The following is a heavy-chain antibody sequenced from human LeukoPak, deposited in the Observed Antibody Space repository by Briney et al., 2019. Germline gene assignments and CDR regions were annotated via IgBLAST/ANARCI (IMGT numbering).Heavy chain of an antibody. J-gene: IGHJ4*02. V-gene: IGHV3-13*01. CDR2: IGTAGDT. Sequence: GGSLRLSCAASGFTFSSYDMHWVRQATGKGLEWVSAIGTAGDTYYPGSVKGRFTISKENAKNSLYLQMNSLRAGDTAVYYCARGDSSGSIDYWGQGTLVTVSS. D-gene: IGHD6-19*01. CDR1: GFTFSSYD. CDR3: ARGDSSGSIDY.